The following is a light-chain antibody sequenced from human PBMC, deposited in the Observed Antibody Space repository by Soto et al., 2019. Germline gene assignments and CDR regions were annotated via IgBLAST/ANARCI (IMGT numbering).Light chain of an antibody. CDR1: QSVTNNY. CDR3: QQYGSSPGT. CDR2: GAS. J-gene: IGKJ1*01. V-gene: IGKV3-20*01. Sequence: DIVLTQSPGHLSLSPGERATLSCRASQSVTNNYLAWYQQKPGQAPRLLIDGASSRATGVPDRFSGTGSGIDFTLTISRLEPEDFAVYYCQQYGSSPGTFGQGTKVDIK.